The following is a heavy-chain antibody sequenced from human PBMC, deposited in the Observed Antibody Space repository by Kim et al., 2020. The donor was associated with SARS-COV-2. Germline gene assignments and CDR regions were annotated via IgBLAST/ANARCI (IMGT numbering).Heavy chain of an antibody. CDR2: IYSGCST. CDR3: ARDFSPPHYYYYGMDV. Sequence: GGSLRLSCAASGFTISSNYMSWVRQAPGKGLEWVSVIYSGCSTYYADSVKGRFTISRDNSKNTLYLQMNSLRAEDTAVYYCARDFSPPHYYYYGMDVWGQGTTVTVSS. V-gene: IGHV3-66*01. J-gene: IGHJ6*02. CDR1: GFTISSNY.